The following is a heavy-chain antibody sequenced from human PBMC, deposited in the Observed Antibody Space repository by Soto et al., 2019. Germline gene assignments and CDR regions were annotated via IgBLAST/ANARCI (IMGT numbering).Heavy chain of an antibody. D-gene: IGHD6-13*01. J-gene: IGHJ4*02. CDR1: GDTFTSYA. CDR2: INAGNGNT. V-gene: IGHV1-3*01. Sequence: ASVKVSCKASGDTFTSYAMHWVRQAPGQRLEWMGWINAGNGNTKYSQKFQGRVTITRDTSASTAYMELSSLRSEDTAVYYCARGARLPYSSPLDFDYWGQGTLVTVSS. CDR3: ARGARLPYSSPLDFDY.